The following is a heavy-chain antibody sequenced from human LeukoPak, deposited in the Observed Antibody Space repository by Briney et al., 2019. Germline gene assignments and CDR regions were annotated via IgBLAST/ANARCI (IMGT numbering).Heavy chain of an antibody. CDR1: GYTFTSYG. CDR3: ARGVFYDSSQAISDY. J-gene: IGHJ4*02. D-gene: IGHD3-22*01. Sequence: GASVKVSCKASGYTFTSYGISWVRQAPGQGLEWMGWISAYNGNTNYAQNLQGRVTMTTDTSTSTAYMELRSLRSDDTAVYYCARGVFYDSSQAISDYWGQGTLVTVSS. V-gene: IGHV1-18*01. CDR2: ISAYNGNT.